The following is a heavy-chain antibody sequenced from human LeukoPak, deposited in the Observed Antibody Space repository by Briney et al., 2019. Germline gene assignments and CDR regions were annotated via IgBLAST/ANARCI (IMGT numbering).Heavy chain of an antibody. J-gene: IGHJ4*02. V-gene: IGHV3-33*01. Sequence: GGSLRLSCAASGFTFSSYGLHWVRQAPGKGLEWVAVIRYDGNKKYYADSVKGRFTISRDNSKNTLYLQMNSLRAEDTAVYYCARGQLLFDYWGQGTLVTVSS. CDR1: GFTFSSYG. CDR2: IRYDGNKK. CDR3: ARGQLLFDY. D-gene: IGHD2-2*01.